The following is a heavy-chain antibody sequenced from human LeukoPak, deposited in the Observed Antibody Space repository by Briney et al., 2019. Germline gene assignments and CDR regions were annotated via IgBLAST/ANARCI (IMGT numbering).Heavy chain of an antibody. V-gene: IGHV1-2*06. CDR2: INPNSGGT. Sequence: ASVKVSCKASGYAFSSYYIHWVRQAPGQGLEWMGRINPNSGGTNYAQKFQGRVTMTRDTSISTAYMELSRLRSDDTAVYYCASRPHSSTSSMAGGELDYWGQGTLVTVSS. CDR3: ASRPHSSTSSMAGGELDY. J-gene: IGHJ4*02. D-gene: IGHD2-2*01. CDR1: GYAFSSYY.